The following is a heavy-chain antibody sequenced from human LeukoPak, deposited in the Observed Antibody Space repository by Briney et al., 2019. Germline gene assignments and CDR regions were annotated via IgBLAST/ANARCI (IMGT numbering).Heavy chain of an antibody. Sequence: SETLSLTCTVSGGSISNFYWAWVRQPPGKGPEWIGYFYSTGSTTYNPSLESRVTISLDTSKNQFSLKLRFVTAADTAVYYCARVRRDYSFGSNGLDVWGRGTTVTVSS. J-gene: IGHJ6*01. CDR1: GGSISNFY. CDR3: ARVRRDYSFGSNGLDV. V-gene: IGHV4-59*01. CDR2: FYSTGST. D-gene: IGHD5-18*01.